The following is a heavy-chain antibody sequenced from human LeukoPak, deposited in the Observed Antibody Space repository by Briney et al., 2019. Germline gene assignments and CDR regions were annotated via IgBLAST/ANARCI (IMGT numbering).Heavy chain of an antibody. D-gene: IGHD2-21*01. CDR2: IYYSGST. CDR3: ARDILAYFDY. CDR1: GGSISSYY. V-gene: IGHV4-59*01. J-gene: IGHJ4*02. Sequence: SETLSLTCTVSGGSISSYYWSWIRQPPGKGLEGIGYIYYSGSTNYNPSLKSRVTISVDTSKNQFSLKLSSVTAADTAVYYCARDILAYFDYWGQGTLVTVSS.